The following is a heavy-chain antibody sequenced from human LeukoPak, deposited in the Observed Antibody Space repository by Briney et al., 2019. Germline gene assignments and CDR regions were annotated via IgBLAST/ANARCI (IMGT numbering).Heavy chain of an antibody. CDR3: ASTYGSGSYYKAPGL. CDR1: GASIRSYY. CDR2: IYYSGST. D-gene: IGHD3-10*01. J-gene: IGHJ4*02. Sequence: SETLSLTCTVSGASIRSYYWNWIRQPPGKGLEWIGDIYYSGSTNYNPSLKSRVTISVDTSKNQFSLKLSSVTAADTAVYYCASTYGSGSYYKAPGLRGQGTLVTVSS. V-gene: IGHV4-59*01.